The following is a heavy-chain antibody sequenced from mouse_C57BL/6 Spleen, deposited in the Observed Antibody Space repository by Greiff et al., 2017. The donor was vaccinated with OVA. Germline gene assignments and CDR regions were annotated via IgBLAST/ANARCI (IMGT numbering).Heavy chain of an antibody. CDR3: ASRGYYGNYIDY. D-gene: IGHD2-1*01. CDR2: IYPSDSET. J-gene: IGHJ2*01. V-gene: IGHV1-61*01. Sequence: QVQLQQPGAELVRPGSSVKLSCKASGYTFTSYWMDWVKQRPGQGLEWIGNIYPSDSETHYNQKFKDKATLTVDKSSSTAYMQLSSLTSEDSAVYYCASRGYYGNYIDYWGQGTTLTVSS. CDR1: GYTFTSYW.